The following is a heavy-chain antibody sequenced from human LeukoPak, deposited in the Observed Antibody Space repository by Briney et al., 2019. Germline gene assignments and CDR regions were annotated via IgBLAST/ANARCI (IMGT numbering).Heavy chain of an antibody. CDR3: ARGLGVALGDY. Sequence: GASVTVSCKASGYTFTSYYMHWVRQAPGQGPEWMGIINPSGGSTSYAQKFQGRVTMTRDTSTSTAYMELSSLRSEDTAVYYCARGLGVALGDYWGQGTLVTVSS. V-gene: IGHV1-46*01. J-gene: IGHJ4*02. D-gene: IGHD3-3*02. CDR1: GYTFTSYY. CDR2: INPSGGST.